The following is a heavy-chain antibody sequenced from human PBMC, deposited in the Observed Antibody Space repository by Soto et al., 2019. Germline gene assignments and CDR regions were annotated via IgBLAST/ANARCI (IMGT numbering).Heavy chain of an antibody. V-gene: IGHV1-18*04. CDR1: GYTFVSYG. D-gene: IGHD3-22*01. CDR3: ARDQDIFASSAYYDH. CDR2: ISPYNGNT. J-gene: IGHJ5*02. Sequence: QIQLVQSAAAVKKPGASVKVSFQTSGYTFVSYGISWVRQARGSGREWMGWISPYNGNTNFAQRFRGRVTLTSDTSTDISYIDLESLKYNDTAVYYCARDQDIFASSAYYDHWGQGTLITVSS.